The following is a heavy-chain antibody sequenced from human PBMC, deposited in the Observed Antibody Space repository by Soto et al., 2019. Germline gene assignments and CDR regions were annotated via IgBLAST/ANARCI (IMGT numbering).Heavy chain of an antibody. J-gene: IGHJ6*02. V-gene: IGHV1-2*02. CDR2: INPKSGDT. D-gene: IGHD3-22*01. CDR3: ARDLIEVVVTTSRTLYFYTMDV. CDR1: GYSFTGHY. Sequence: ASVKVSCKASGYSFTGHYMHWVRQAPGQGLEWMGWINPKSGDTNYAQKFQGRVTMARDTSIRTAYMELRRLSSDDTAIYYCARDLIEVVVTTSRTLYFYTMDVWGQGTTVTVSS.